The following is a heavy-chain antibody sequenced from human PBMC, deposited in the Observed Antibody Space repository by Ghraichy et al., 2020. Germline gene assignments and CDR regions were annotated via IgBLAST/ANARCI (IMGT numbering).Heavy chain of an antibody. J-gene: IGHJ3*02. CDR2: IIPIFGTA. CDR3: ARDIVGGTFDAFDI. CDR1: GGTFSNYA. D-gene: IGHD1-26*01. Sequence: SVKVSCKASGGTFSNYAISWVRQAPGQGLEWMGGIIPIFGTASYAQRFQGRVTINADDSTTTAYMELSSLRSEDTAVYYCARDIVGGTFDAFDIWGQGTMVTVSS. V-gene: IGHV1-69*13.